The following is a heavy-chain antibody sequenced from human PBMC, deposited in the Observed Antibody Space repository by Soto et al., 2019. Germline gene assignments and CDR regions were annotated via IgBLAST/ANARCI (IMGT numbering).Heavy chain of an antibody. Sequence: QVQLVQSGAEVKKPGSSVKVSCKASGGTFSSYAISWVRQAPGQGLEWMGGIIPIFGTANYAQKFQGRVTITADESTSTAYMELSSLRSEDTAVYYCARGAYYDFWSGYYPYYYGMDVWGQGTTVTVSS. V-gene: IGHV1-69*01. J-gene: IGHJ6*02. CDR2: IIPIFGTA. D-gene: IGHD3-3*01. CDR1: GGTFSSYA. CDR3: ARGAYYDFWSGYYPYYYGMDV.